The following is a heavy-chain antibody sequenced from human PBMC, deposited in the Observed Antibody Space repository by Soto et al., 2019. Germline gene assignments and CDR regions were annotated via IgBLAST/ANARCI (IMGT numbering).Heavy chain of an antibody. D-gene: IGHD6-13*01. Sequence: PAETLSLTCTVSGGSISTGGYYWGRLGQLPGKGLEGSGQIYYSESTNYNQTPQTRVTLSAHTSKNQSSLNLNSVTAAGTAVYYCARVHYLYSSIWYQVGDFDSWGQGTRATVS. CDR2: IYYSEST. CDR1: GGSISTGGYY. CDR3: ARVHYLYSSIWYQVGDFDS. J-gene: IGHJ4*02. V-gene: IGHV4-31*03.